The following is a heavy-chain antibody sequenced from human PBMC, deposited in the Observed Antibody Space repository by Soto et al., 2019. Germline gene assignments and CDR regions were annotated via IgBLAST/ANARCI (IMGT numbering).Heavy chain of an antibody. D-gene: IGHD3-10*01. Sequence: GESLKISCKGSGYSFTSYWIGWVRQMPGKGLEWLGIIYPGDSDTRYSPSFQGQVTISADKSISTAYLQWSSLTASDTAMYYCARRAAYGSYGMDVWGQGTTVTVSS. V-gene: IGHV5-51*01. CDR2: IYPGDSDT. J-gene: IGHJ6*02. CDR1: GYSFTSYW. CDR3: ARRAAYGSYGMDV.